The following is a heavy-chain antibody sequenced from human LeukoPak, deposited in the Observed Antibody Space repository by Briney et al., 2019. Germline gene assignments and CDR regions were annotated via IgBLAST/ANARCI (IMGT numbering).Heavy chain of an antibody. J-gene: IGHJ3*02. CDR2: IYSGGST. V-gene: IGHV3-66*01. Sequence: GGSLRLSCAASEFTVNSNYMIWVRQAPGKGLEWVSLIYSGGSTYNADSVKDRFTISRDNSKNTVYLQMNSLRAEDTAVYYCASRTTVTDADGFDIWGQGTMVTVSS. CDR3: ASRTTVTDADGFDI. D-gene: IGHD4-17*01. CDR1: EFTVNSNY.